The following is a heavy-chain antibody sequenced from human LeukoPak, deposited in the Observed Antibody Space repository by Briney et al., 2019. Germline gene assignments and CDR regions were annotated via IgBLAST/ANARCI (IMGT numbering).Heavy chain of an antibody. J-gene: IGHJ4*02. Sequence: PGGSLRLSCAVSGFSFNTYWMTWVRQAPGKGLEWVSAISGSGGSTYYADSVKGRFTISRDNSKNTLYLQMNSLRAEDTAVYYCAKVGGSSWPYYFDYWGQGTLVTVSS. CDR3: AKVGGSSWPYYFDY. CDR1: GFSFNTYW. CDR2: ISGSGGST. D-gene: IGHD6-13*01. V-gene: IGHV3-23*01.